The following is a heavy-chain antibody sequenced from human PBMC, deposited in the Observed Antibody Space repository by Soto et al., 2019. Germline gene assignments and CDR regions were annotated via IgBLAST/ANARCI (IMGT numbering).Heavy chain of an antibody. CDR3: ARLNYGDDYYYYHGMDV. J-gene: IGHJ6*02. CDR1: GYSFTSYW. V-gene: IGHV5-51*01. Sequence: PGESLKISCKASGYSFTSYWIGWVRQMPGKGLEWMGIIYPGDSDTRYSPSFQGQVTISADKSISTAYLQWSSLKASDTAMYYCARLNYGDDYYYYHGMDVWGQGTTVTVSS. D-gene: IGHD4-17*01. CDR2: IYPGDSDT.